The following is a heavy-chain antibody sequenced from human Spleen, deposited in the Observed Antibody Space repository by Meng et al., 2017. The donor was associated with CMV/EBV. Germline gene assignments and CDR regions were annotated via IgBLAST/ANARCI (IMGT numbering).Heavy chain of an antibody. Sequence: PSLSLYLSCTVSGGSISRGVSYGSWIRQHPGKGLGWIGYIYYSGHTYYNPSLKSRLTISVDTSQNQFSLKLSSVTAADTAVYYCAANRDGFDPWGQGTLVTVSS. CDR3: AANRDGFDP. V-gene: IGHV4-31*03. CDR2: IYYSGHT. J-gene: IGHJ5*02. CDR1: GGSISRGVSY.